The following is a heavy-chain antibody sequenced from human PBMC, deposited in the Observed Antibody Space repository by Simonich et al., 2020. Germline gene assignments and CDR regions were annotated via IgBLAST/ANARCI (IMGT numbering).Heavy chain of an antibody. J-gene: IGHJ1*01. CDR1: GGSISIISYY. Sequence: QLQLQESGPGLVKPSETLSLTCPVSGGSISIISYYWGWIRQPPGKWLEWFGGIYHKESTNYNPSLKSGVTISVDTSKNQFSLKLSSVTAADTAVYYCARRGYYNFWSGYEYYQHWGQGTLVTVSS. CDR3: ARRGYYNFWSGYEYYQH. D-gene: IGHD3-3*01. CDR2: IYHKEST. V-gene: IGHV4-39*07.